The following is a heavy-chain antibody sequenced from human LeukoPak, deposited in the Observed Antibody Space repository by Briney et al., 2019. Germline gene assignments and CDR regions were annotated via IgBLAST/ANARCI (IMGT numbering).Heavy chain of an antibody. CDR3: ASSRDGYNDY. CDR2: INPNSGGT. Sequence: ASVKVSCKASGYTFTSHGISWVRQAPGQGLEWMGWINPNSGGTNYAQKFQGRVTMTRDTSISTAYMELSRLRSDDTAVYYCASSRDGYNDYWGQGTLVTVSS. D-gene: IGHD5-24*01. CDR1: GYTFTSHG. V-gene: IGHV1-2*02. J-gene: IGHJ4*02.